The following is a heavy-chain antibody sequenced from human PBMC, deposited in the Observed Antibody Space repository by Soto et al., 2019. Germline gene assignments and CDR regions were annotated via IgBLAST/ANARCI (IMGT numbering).Heavy chain of an antibody. CDR2: IIPILGIA. V-gene: IGHV1-69*02. CDR1: GGTFSSYT. D-gene: IGHD2-2*01. CDR3: ASPYCSSTSCYGRYYMDV. J-gene: IGHJ6*03. Sequence: SVKVSCKASGGTFSSYTISWVRQAPGQGLEWMGRIIPILGIANYAQKFQGRVTITTDKSTSTAYMELSSLRSEDTAVYYCASPYCSSTSCYGRYYMDVWGKGTTVTVSS.